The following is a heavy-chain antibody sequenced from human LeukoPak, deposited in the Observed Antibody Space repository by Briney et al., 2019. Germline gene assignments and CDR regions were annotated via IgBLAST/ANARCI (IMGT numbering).Heavy chain of an antibody. CDR3: ARDVYGMDV. CDR1: GYTFTGYY. V-gene: IGHV1-2*02. CDR2: INPNSGGT. J-gene: IGHJ6*02. Sequence: GASVKVSCKASGYTFTGYYMHWVRQAPGQGLEWMGWINPNSGGTNYAQKFQGRVSMTRDTSTSTVYMELSSLKSEDTAVYFCARDVYGMDVWGQGTTVTVSS.